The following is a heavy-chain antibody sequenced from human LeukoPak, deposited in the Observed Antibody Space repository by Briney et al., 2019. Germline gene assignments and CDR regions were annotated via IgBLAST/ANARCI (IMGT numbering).Heavy chain of an antibody. D-gene: IGHD6-19*01. J-gene: IGHJ4*02. CDR3: AGTVRYSSGPLTDLLPYYFDY. CDR2: INTGNGNT. V-gene: IGHV1-3*03. Sequence: ASVKVSCKASGYTFTSYAMHWVRQAPGQRLEWMGWINTGNGNTKYSQEFQGRVTITRDTSANTAYMELSSLRSEDMAVYYCAGTVRYSSGPLTDLLPYYFDYWGPGTLVTVSS. CDR1: GYTFTSYA.